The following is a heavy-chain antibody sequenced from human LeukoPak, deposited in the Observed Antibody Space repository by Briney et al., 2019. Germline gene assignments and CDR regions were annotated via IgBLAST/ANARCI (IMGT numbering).Heavy chain of an antibody. CDR1: GGSISPYY. V-gene: IGHV4-39*07. D-gene: IGHD3-22*01. CDR3: ARERDYYDSSGSPSY. CDR2: IYYSGST. Sequence: KPSETLSLTCTVSGGSISPYYWGWIRQPPGKGLEWIGSIYYSGSTYYNPSLKSRVTISVDTSKNQFSLKVRSVTAADTAVYYCARERDYYDSSGSPSYWGQGTLVTVSS. J-gene: IGHJ4*02.